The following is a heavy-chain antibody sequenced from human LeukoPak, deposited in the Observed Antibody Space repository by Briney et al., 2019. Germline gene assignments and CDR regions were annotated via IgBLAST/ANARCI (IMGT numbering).Heavy chain of an antibody. CDR1: AYTVSSHY. CDR3: ARDAYDYVWGTYRYEAFDL. J-gene: IGHJ3*01. Sequence: GGSLRLSCAASAYTVSSHYMSWVRQAPGKGLEWVSVIYGGGGTTYYADSVKGRFTISRDNSENTLYLQMNRLRAEDTAIYYCARDAYDYVWGTYRYEAFDLWGQGTMVTVSS. D-gene: IGHD3-16*02. CDR2: IYGGGGTT. V-gene: IGHV3-66*01.